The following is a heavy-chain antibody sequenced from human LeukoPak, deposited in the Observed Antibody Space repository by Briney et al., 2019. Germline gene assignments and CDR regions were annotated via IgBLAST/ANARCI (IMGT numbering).Heavy chain of an antibody. CDR2: INPSGGST. CDR3: ATGIVVVPAAPNQNPNAFDI. D-gene: IGHD2-2*01. J-gene: IGHJ3*02. CDR1: GYTFTGYY. V-gene: IGHV1-46*03. Sequence: ASVKVSCKASGYTFTGYYMHWVRQAPGQGLEWMGIINPSGGSTSHAQKFQGRVTMTRDMSTSTVYMELSSLRSEDTAVYYCATGIVVVPAAPNQNPNAFDIWGQGTMVTVSS.